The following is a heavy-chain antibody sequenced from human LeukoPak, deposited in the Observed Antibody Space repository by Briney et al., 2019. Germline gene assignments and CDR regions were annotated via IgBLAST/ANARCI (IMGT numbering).Heavy chain of an antibody. CDR1: GFTFDDYT. CDR2: ISWDGGST. J-gene: IGHJ4*02. D-gene: IGHD4-23*01. Sequence: GGSLRLSCAASGFTFDDYTMHWVRQAPGKGLEWVSLISWDGGSTYYADSVKGRFTISRDSSKNSLYLQMNSLRTEDTALYYCAKDSFRYGGNLLDYWGQGTLVTVSS. V-gene: IGHV3-43*01. CDR3: AKDSFRYGGNLLDY.